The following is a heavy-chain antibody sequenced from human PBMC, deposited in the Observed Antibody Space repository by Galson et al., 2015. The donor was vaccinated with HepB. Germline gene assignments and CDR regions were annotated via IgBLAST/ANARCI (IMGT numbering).Heavy chain of an antibody. Sequence: SETLSLTCTVSGGSISSYYWSWIRQPAGKGLEWIGRISTSGSTNYNPSLKSRVTMSVDTSKNQFSLKLSSVTAADTAVYYCARDRWYYYDSSGYYYFDYWGQGTLVTVSS. CDR1: GGSISSYY. J-gene: IGHJ4*02. D-gene: IGHD3-22*01. V-gene: IGHV4-4*07. CDR2: ISTSGST. CDR3: ARDRWYYYDSSGYYYFDY.